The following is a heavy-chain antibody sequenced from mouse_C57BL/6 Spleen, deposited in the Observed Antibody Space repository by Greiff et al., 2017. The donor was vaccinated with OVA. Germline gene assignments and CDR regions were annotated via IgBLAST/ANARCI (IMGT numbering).Heavy chain of an antibody. CDR1: GFTFSSYT. D-gene: IGHD2-2*01. J-gene: IGHJ2*01. CDR3: ARQRGGYDWSGYFDY. V-gene: IGHV5-9*01. Sequence: EVHLVESGGGLVKPGGSLKLSCAASGFTFSSYTMSWVRQTPEKRLEWVATISGGGGNTYYPDSVKGRFTISRDNAKNTLYLQMSSLRSEDTALYYCARQRGGYDWSGYFDYWGQGTTLTVSS. CDR2: ISGGGGNT.